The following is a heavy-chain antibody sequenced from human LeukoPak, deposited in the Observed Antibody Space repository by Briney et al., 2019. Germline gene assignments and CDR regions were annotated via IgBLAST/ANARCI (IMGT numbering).Heavy chain of an antibody. V-gene: IGHV3-30*04. Sequence: GGSLRLSCAASGFTFSSYAMRWVRQAPGKGLEWVAVISYDGSNKYYADSVKGRFTISRDNSKNTLYLQMNSLRAEDTAVYYCARDSSSTPLYYSGAFDIWGQGTMVTVSS. CDR2: ISYDGSNK. CDR1: GFTFSSYA. D-gene: IGHD4-11*01. J-gene: IGHJ3*02. CDR3: ARDSSSTPLYYSGAFDI.